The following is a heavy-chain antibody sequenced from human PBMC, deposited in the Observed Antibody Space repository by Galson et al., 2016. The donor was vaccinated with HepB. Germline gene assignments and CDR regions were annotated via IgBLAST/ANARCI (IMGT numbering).Heavy chain of an antibody. D-gene: IGHD6-13*01. CDR3: TSRPPSYTTSWYY. Sequence: LSLTCTVSGGSISSTNYYWGWIRQPPGKGLEWIGSLYYRGSTYYNPSLKSRVTISVDSSKNQFSLRLTSVTAADTAVYYCTSRPPSYTTSWYYWGQGTLVTIS. J-gene: IGHJ4*02. V-gene: IGHV4-39*01. CDR2: LYYRGST. CDR1: GGSISSTNYY.